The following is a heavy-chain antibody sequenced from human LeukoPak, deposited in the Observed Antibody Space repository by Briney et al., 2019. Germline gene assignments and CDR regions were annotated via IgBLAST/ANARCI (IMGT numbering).Heavy chain of an antibody. CDR1: GFTFDDYA. CDR3: ARGAHYDDYGGGYFDY. J-gene: IGHJ4*02. V-gene: IGHV3-9*01. D-gene: IGHD4-23*01. Sequence: GGSLRLSCAASGFTFDDYAMHWVRQAPGKGLEWVSGISWNSGSIGYADSVKGRFTISRDNSKNTVYLQMNSLRPEDTAVYYCARGAHYDDYGGGYFDYWGQGTLVTVSS. CDR2: ISWNSGSI.